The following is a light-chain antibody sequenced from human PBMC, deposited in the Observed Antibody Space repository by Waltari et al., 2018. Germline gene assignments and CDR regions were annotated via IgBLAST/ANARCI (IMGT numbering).Light chain of an antibody. Sequence: DIVMTQSPLSLSVTPGEPASVSCRSSQSLLHSNGRSGLDWYLQKPGQSPQLLIYLGSYRASGVPDRFSGSGSGTDFTLKISIVEAEDVGVYYCMQSLQSPWTFGQGTKVEIK. CDR3: MQSLQSPWT. CDR2: LGS. CDR1: QSLLHSNGRSG. V-gene: IGKV2-28*01. J-gene: IGKJ1*01.